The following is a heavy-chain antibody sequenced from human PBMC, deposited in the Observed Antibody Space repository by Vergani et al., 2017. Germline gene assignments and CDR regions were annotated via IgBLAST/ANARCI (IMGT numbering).Heavy chain of an antibody. V-gene: IGHV3-48*02. CDR3: ARDSSGYSYDLFDY. CDR2: ISSSSSTI. J-gene: IGHJ4*02. D-gene: IGHD5-18*01. CDR1: GFTFSSYS. Sequence: EVQLVESGGGLVQPGGSLRLSCAASGFTFSSYSMNWVRQAPGKGLEWVSYISSSSSTIYYADSVKGRFTISSDNAKNSLYLQMNSLRDEDTAVYYCARDSSGYSYDLFDYWGQGTLVTVSS.